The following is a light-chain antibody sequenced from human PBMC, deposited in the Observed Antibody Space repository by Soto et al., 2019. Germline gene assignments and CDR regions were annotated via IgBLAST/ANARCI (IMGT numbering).Light chain of an antibody. V-gene: IGKV3-20*01. CDR2: GAS. CDR3: QQYGSSPRIT. J-gene: IGKJ5*01. Sequence: EIVLTQSPGTLSLSPGERATLSCRASQSVSSTYLDWYQQKPGQAPRLLIYGASSRATGIPDRFSGSGSGTDFTLTISGLEPEDFAVYYCQQYGSSPRITFGQGTRLEIK. CDR1: QSVSSTY.